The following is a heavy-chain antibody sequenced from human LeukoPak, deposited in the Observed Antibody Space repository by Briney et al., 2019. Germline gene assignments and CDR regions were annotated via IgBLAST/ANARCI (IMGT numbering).Heavy chain of an antibody. CDR1: GFTFSSYE. D-gene: IGHD2-21*02. Sequence: GGSLRLSCAASGFTFSSYEMNWVRQAPGKGLEWVSYISSSGSTIYYADSVKGRFTISRDNAKNSLYLQMNSLRAEDTAVYYCATTRYIVVVTAIPNWFDPWGQGTLVTVSS. CDR2: ISSSGSTI. V-gene: IGHV3-48*03. J-gene: IGHJ5*02. CDR3: ATTRYIVVVTAIPNWFDP.